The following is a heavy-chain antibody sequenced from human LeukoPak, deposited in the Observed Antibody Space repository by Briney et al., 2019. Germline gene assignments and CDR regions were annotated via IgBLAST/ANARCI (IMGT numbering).Heavy chain of an antibody. CDR3: ARHPSGSPWYFDL. V-gene: IGHV3-23*01. CDR2: ITGSGGTT. Sequence: GGSLRLSCAASGFTFSSGAVSWVRQAPGKGLEWVSVITGSGGTTYYADSVKGRFSISRDNFKNTLYLHMNSQRAEDTAVYYCARHPSGSPWYFDLWGRGTLVTVSS. CDR1: GFTFSSGA. D-gene: IGHD3-10*01. J-gene: IGHJ2*01.